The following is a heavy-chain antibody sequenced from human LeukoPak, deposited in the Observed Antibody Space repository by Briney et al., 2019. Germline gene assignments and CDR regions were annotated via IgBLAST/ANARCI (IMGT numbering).Heavy chain of an antibody. V-gene: IGHV1-2*02. J-gene: IGHJ6*02. CDR3: ARRDPGAAPCTWNYYYYALDV. D-gene: IGHD2-8*01. Sequence: ASVKLSCTASGYTFSDYYIHWVRQAPGPGLGWMGWINPKSAGTSFAHKFYDTVTLTADTSISTAHMELTRLKSDATAVYYCARRDPGAAPCTWNYYYYALDVWGQGTTVTVSS. CDR2: INPKSAGT. CDR1: GYTFSDYY.